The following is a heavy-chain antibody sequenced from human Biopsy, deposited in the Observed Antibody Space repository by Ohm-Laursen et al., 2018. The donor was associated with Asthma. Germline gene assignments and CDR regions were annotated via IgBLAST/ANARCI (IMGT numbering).Heavy chain of an antibody. J-gene: IGHJ6*02. V-gene: IGHV4-39*01. Sequence: PSQTLSLTCTVTGGSVTSATFHWSWIRQPPGKGLEWIGSIYYSGTTYYNPSLESRVTVSADTSKNQFSLKLTSVTAADTAVYYCVRGSSSWHHGPFHYYYGLDVWGQGTTVTVSS. D-gene: IGHD6-13*01. CDR3: VRGSSSWHHGPFHYYYGLDV. CDR2: IYYSGTT. CDR1: GGSVTSATFH.